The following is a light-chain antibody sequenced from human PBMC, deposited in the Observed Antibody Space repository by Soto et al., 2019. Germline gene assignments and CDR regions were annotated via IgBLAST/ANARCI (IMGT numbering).Light chain of an antibody. CDR2: DVN. CDR1: STDVGGYNY. J-gene: IGLJ1*01. Sequence: QSVLTQPASVSGSPGQSITIPCIGTSTDVGGYNYVSWYQQHPDKAPKLMIYDVNNRPSGVSNRFSGSKSGNTASLTMSGLQAEDEADYYCSSYTTRSILGYVFGTGTKLTVL. CDR3: SSYTTRSILGYV. V-gene: IGLV2-14*01.